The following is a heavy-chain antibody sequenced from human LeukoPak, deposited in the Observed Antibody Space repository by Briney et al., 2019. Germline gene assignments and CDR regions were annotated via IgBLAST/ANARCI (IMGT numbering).Heavy chain of an antibody. CDR2: IYYSGST. Sequence: SETLSLTCTVSGGSISSSSYYWGWIRQPPGKGLEWIGSIYYSGSTYYNPSLKSRVTISVDTSKNQFSLKLGSVTAADTAVYYCARDYHRDNWFDPWGQGTLVTVSS. V-gene: IGHV4-39*07. J-gene: IGHJ5*02. CDR3: ARDYHRDNWFDP. CDR1: GGSISSSSYY.